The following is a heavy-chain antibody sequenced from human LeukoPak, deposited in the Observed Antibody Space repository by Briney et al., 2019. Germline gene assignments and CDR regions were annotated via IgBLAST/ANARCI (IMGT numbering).Heavy chain of an antibody. D-gene: IGHD4-23*01. CDR2: ISTTGGST. Sequence: LSGGFLRLSCAASGFTFNNYAMSWVRQAPGKGLEWVSGISTTGGSTYYADSVKGRFTISRDNSNNTLSLQMNSLRGEDTAIYYCAKDWTTVVSPKGYYFDSWGQGNLVIVSS. J-gene: IGHJ4*02. CDR1: GFTFNNYA. CDR3: AKDWTTVVSPKGYYFDS. V-gene: IGHV3-23*01.